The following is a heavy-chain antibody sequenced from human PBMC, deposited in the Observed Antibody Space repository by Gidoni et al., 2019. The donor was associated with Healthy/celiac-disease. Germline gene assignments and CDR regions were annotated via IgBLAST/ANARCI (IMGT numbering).Heavy chain of an antibody. Sequence: QVQLQQWGAGLLKPSETLSLTCAVYGGSFSGYYWSWIRQPPGKGLEWIGEINHSGSTNYNPSLKSRVTISVDTSKNQFSLKLSSVTAADTAVYYCARTVGSGSYYRELYYFDYWGQGTLVTVSS. J-gene: IGHJ4*02. D-gene: IGHD3-10*01. V-gene: IGHV4-34*01. CDR2: INHSGST. CDR1: GGSFSGYY. CDR3: ARTVGSGSYYRELYYFDY.